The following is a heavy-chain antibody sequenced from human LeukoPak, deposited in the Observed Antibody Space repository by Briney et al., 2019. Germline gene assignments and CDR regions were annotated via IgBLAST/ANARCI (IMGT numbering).Heavy chain of an antibody. CDR3: ARDSRRYCSSTSCYAGPPGYYYYGMDV. D-gene: IGHD2-2*01. Sequence: SVKVSCKASGGTFSSYAISWVRQAPGQGLEWMGGTIPIFGTANYAQKFQGRVTITADESTSTAYMELSSLRSEDTAVYYCARDSRRYCSSTSCYAGPPGYYYYGMDVWGQGTTVTVSS. V-gene: IGHV1-69*13. J-gene: IGHJ6*02. CDR1: GGTFSSYA. CDR2: TIPIFGTA.